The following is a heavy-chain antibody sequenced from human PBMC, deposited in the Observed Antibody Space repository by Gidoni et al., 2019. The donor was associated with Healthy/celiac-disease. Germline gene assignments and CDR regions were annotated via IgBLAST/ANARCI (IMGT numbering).Heavy chain of an antibody. D-gene: IGHD5-12*01. CDR3: AREGGYDFPGDYYYYMDV. CDR2: TYYRSKWYN. Sequence: QVQLQQSGPGLVKPSPTLSLTCAISGDSVSSNSAAWNWIRQSPSRGLEWLGRTYYRSKWYNYYAVSVKSRITINPDTSKNQFSLQLNSVTPEDTAVYYCAREGGYDFPGDYYYYMDVWGKGTTVTVSS. V-gene: IGHV6-1*01. CDR1: GDSVSSNSAA. J-gene: IGHJ6*03.